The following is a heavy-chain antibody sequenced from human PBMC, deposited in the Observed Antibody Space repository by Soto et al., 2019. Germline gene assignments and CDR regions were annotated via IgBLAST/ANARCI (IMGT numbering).Heavy chain of an antibody. CDR1: GYTFTGYY. CDR2: INPNSGDT. J-gene: IGHJ4*02. Sequence: ASVKVSCKASGYTFTGYYMHWVRQAPGQGLEWMGWINPNSGDTNYAQKFQGWVTMTRDTSISTAYMELSRLRSDDTAVYYCARDSSPLWARGVEYRVFDYWGQGTLVTVSS. V-gene: IGHV1-2*04. CDR3: ARDSSPLWARGVEYRVFDY. D-gene: IGHD2-8*01.